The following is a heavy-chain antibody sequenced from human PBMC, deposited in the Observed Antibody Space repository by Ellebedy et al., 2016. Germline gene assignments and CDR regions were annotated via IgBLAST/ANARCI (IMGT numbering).Heavy chain of an antibody. Sequence: APVKVSCKASGYNFTGYYMHWVRQAPGQGLEWMGWINPNSGGTNYAQKFQGWVTMTRDTSISTAYMELSRLRSDDTAVYYCARAPSGYDPLDYWGQGTLVTVSS. J-gene: IGHJ4*02. CDR3: ARAPSGYDPLDY. CDR1: GYNFTGYY. D-gene: IGHD5-12*01. V-gene: IGHV1-2*04. CDR2: INPNSGGT.